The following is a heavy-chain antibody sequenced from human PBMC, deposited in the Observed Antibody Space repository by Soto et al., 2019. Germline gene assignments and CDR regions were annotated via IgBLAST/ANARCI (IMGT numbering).Heavy chain of an antibody. CDR1: GGSFSGYY. V-gene: IGHV4-34*01. CDR2: INHSGST. D-gene: IGHD3-3*01. J-gene: IGHJ4*02. CDR3: ARAYYDFWSGYPSAFDS. Sequence: PSETLSLTCAVYGGSFSGYYWSWIRQPPGKGLEWIGEINHSGSTNYNPSLKSRVTISVDTSKNQFSLKLSSVTAADTAVYYCARAYYDFWSGYPSAFDSCGQRNLVTVSS.